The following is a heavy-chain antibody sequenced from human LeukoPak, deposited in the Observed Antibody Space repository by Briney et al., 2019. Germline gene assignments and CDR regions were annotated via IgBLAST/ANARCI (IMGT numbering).Heavy chain of an antibody. Sequence: PGRSLRLSCAASGFTFSSYAMHWVRQAPGKGLEWVAVISYDGSNKYYADSVKGRFTISRDNSKNTLYLQMNSLRAEDTAVYYCARGGDSYGYVDYWGQGTLVTVSS. D-gene: IGHD5-18*01. V-gene: IGHV3-30*04. CDR2: ISYDGSNK. J-gene: IGHJ4*02. CDR1: GFTFSSYA. CDR3: ARGGDSYGYVDY.